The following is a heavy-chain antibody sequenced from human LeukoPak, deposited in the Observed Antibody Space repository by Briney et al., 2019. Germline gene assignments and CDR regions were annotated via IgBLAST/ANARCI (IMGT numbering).Heavy chain of an antibody. V-gene: IGHV3-30*02. J-gene: IGHJ5*02. CDR2: IRYDGSNK. CDR3: AKPVDIVATDPGQNWFDP. Sequence: GGSLRLSCAASGFTFSSYGMHWVRQAPGKGLEWVAFIRYDGSNKYYADSVKGRFTISRDNSKNTLYLQMNSLRAEDTAVYYCAKPVDIVATDPGQNWFDPWGREPWSPSPQ. CDR1: GFTFSSYG. D-gene: IGHD5-12*01.